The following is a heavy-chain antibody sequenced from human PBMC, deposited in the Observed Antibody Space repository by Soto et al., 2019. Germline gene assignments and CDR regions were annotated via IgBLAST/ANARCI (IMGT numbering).Heavy chain of an antibody. CDR1: GYMFTSHS. Sequence: ASVKVSCKASGYMFTSHSIHWVRQVSGQRLEWVGTINPRGETSTYAQKFQGRVTMTTDTSTSTVYMDLSSLRSEDTGMYYCARDCGGDCGSLWPYDYWGQGTLVTVSS. J-gene: IGHJ4*02. V-gene: IGHV1-46*01. CDR2: INPRGETS. CDR3: ARDCGGDCGSLWPYDY. D-gene: IGHD2-21*02.